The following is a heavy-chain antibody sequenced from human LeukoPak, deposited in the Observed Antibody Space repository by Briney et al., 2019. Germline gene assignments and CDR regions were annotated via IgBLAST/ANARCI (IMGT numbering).Heavy chain of an antibody. CDR1: GGSISSGSYY. CDR3: ARSPVAGTGIWYFDY. CDR2: IYHSGST. D-gene: IGHD6-19*01. Sequence: SQTLSLTCTVSGGSISSGSYYWSWIRQPPGKGLEWIGSIYHSGSTNYNPSLKSRVTISVDTSKNQLSLKLSSLTAADTALYYCARSPVAGTGIWYFDYWGQGTLVTVSS. J-gene: IGHJ4*02. V-gene: IGHV4-61*02.